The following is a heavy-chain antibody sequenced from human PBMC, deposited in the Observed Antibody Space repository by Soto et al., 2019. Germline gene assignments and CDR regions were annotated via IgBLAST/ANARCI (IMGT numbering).Heavy chain of an antibody. CDR3: THHTFDPGRPSGH. J-gene: IGHJ4*02. Sequence: QVQLVQSGAEVREPGASVKVSCKASGYTFTNYGVSWVRQAPGQGLEWMGWIGGYKGNTNYAQKLQGRVTLATDTTPSTADMELRRLRSDDTAVYYCTHHTFDPGRPSGHWGQGTLVTVSS. CDR1: GYTFTNYG. CDR2: IGGYKGNT. V-gene: IGHV1-18*01. D-gene: IGHD3-10*01.